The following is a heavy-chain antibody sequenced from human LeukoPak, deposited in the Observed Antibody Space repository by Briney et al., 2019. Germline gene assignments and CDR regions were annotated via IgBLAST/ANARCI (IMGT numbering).Heavy chain of an antibody. D-gene: IGHD5-18*01. CDR2: INHSGST. V-gene: IGHV4-39*07. J-gene: IGHJ4*02. CDR3: ARGGDTVMSLDY. CDR1: GGSISSGGYY. Sequence: SETLSLTCTVSGGSISSGGYYWSWIRQHPGKGLEWIGEINHSGSTNYNPSLKSRVTISVDTSKNQFSLKLSSVTAADTAVYYCARGGDTVMSLDYWGQGTLVTVSS.